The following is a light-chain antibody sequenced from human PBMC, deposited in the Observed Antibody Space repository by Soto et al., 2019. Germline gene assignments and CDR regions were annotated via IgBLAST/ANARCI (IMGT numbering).Light chain of an antibody. Sequence: DIQMTQSPSTLSGSVGDRVTITWRASQTISSWLAWYQQKPGKAPKLLIYKASTLKSGVPSRFSGSGSGTEFTLTISSLQPDDFATYYCQHYNSYSRVLTVGGGTKVAIK. CDR2: KAS. CDR1: QTISSW. V-gene: IGKV1-5*03. CDR3: QHYNSYSRVLT. J-gene: IGKJ4*01.